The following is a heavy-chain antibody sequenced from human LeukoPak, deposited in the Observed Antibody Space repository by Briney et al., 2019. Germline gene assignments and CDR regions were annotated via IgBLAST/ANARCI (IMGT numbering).Heavy chain of an antibody. J-gene: IGHJ3*02. Sequence: ASVKVSCKASGYTFTSYAMHWVRQAPGQRLGWMGWINAGNGNTKYSQKFQGRVTITRDTSASTAYMELSSLRSEDTAVYYCARDHYDSSGYYLYAFDIWGQGTMVTVSS. CDR1: GYTFTSYA. V-gene: IGHV1-3*01. D-gene: IGHD3-22*01. CDR2: INAGNGNT. CDR3: ARDHYDSSGYYLYAFDI.